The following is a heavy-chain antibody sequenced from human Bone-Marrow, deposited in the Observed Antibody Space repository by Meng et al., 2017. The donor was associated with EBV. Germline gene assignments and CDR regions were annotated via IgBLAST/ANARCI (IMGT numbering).Heavy chain of an antibody. Sequence: QVQLVQSGGEVKKPGSSVKVSCKASGGTFGSYVISWVRQAPGQGLEWMGGIIPILGTSTRAQKFQGRLTITADKVTDTAYMELSSLRSEDTAVYYCARAGGCSTTSCPSGYFDPWGQGTLVTVSS. J-gene: IGHJ5*02. CDR2: IIPILGTS. D-gene: IGHD2-2*01. V-gene: IGHV1-69*06. CDR1: GGTFGSYV. CDR3: ARAGGCSTTSCPSGYFDP.